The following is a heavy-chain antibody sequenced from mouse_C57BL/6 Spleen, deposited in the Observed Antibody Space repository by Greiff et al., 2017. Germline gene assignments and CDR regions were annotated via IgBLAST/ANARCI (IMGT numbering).Heavy chain of an antibody. CDR1: GFTFSNYW. V-gene: IGHV6-3*01. CDR2: IRLRSDNYAT. Sequence: EVKLVESGGGLVQPGGSMKLSCVASGFTFSNYWMNWVRQSPEKGLEWVAQIRLRSDNYATHYAESVKGRFTISRDDSKSGVYLPMNNLRAEDTGIYYCTVRHSHYSNLYWYFDVWGTGTTVTVSS. J-gene: IGHJ1*03. D-gene: IGHD2-5*01. CDR3: TVRHSHYSNLYWYFDV.